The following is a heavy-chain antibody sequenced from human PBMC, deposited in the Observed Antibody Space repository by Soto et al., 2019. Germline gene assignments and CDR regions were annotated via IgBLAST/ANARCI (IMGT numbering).Heavy chain of an antibody. CDR1: GGSFSGYF. D-gene: IGHD3-22*01. CDR2: INHSGRT. V-gene: IGHV4-34*01. J-gene: IGHJ4*02. Sequence: SETLSLTCVVYGGSFSGYFWSWIRQSPGRGLEWIGEINHSGRTNYNPSLKSRVTISVDTSKNQFSLKLSSVTAADTAVYYCARTYYYDSSGYPDYWGQGTLVTVSS. CDR3: ARTYYYDSSGYPDY.